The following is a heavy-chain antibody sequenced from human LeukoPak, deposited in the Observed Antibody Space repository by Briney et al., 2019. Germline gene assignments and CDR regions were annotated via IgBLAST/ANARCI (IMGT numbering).Heavy chain of an antibody. CDR2: ISSSSSYI. J-gene: IGHJ4*02. CDR1: GFNLSSYS. D-gene: IGHD2-15*01. CDR3: ARSDCSGASCYSDY. V-gene: IGHV3-21*01. Sequence: GGSLRLSCAASGFNLSSYSMNWVREAPGEGLEWVSSISSSSSYIYYADSVKGRLTTSRDNAKNSLYLQMNSLRAEDTAVYYCARSDCSGASCYSDYWGQGTLVTVSS.